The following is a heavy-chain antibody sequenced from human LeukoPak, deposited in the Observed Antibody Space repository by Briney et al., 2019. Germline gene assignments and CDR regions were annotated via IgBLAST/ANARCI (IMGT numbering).Heavy chain of an antibody. D-gene: IGHD4-17*01. CDR2: ISAYNGNT. Sequence: ASVKVSCKASGYTFTSYGISWVRQAPGQGLEWMGWISAYNGNTNYAQKLQGRVTMTTDTSTSTAYVELRSLRSDDTAVYYCARTHGYGDRYNWFDPWGRGTLVTVSS. J-gene: IGHJ5*02. V-gene: IGHV1-18*01. CDR1: GYTFTSYG. CDR3: ARTHGYGDRYNWFDP.